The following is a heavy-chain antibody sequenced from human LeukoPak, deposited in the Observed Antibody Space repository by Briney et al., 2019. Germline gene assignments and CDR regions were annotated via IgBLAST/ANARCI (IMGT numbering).Heavy chain of an antibody. CDR1: GFTFSGYS. CDR2: ISSSSSYI. J-gene: IGHJ4*02. D-gene: IGHD3-22*01. Sequence: GGSLRLSCTASGFTFSGYSMNWVRQAPGKGLEWVSSISSSSSYIYYADSVKGRFTISRDNAKNSLYLQMNSLRAEDTAVYCCAKTLYYDRLFDYWGQGTLVTVSS. CDR3: AKTLYYDRLFDY. V-gene: IGHV3-21*01.